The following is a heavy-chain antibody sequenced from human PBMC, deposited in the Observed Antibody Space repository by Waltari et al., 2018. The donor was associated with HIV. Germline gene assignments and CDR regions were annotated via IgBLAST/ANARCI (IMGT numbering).Heavy chain of an antibody. V-gene: IGHV3-74*01. CDR3: ARASHYIEFSTFDGDYYFDV. J-gene: IGHJ4*02. CDR2: LSSDGSSR. CDR1: GFSVSNHW. D-gene: IGHD2-15*01. Sequence: VQLVESGGGSIKTGGSLRLSCTASGFSVSNHWMDWVRQGPGKGLVWVGRLSSDGSSRNYADAVKGRFVISRDNARNTVYLQLNSLRVEDTAMYFCARASHYIEFSTFDGDYYFDVWGRGTRVAVSS.